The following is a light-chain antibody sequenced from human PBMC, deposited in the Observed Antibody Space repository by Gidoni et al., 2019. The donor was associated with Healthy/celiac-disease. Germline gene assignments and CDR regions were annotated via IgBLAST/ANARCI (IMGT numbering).Light chain of an antibody. J-gene: IGKJ4*01. Sequence: IQLTQSPSFLSASVGDRVTLTCRASQGISSYLAWYQQKPGKAPKLLIYAASTLQSGVPSRFSGSGSGTEFTLTISSLQTEDFATYYCHAGSFGGGTKVEIK. CDR3: HAGS. V-gene: IGKV1-9*01. CDR2: AAS. CDR1: QGISSY.